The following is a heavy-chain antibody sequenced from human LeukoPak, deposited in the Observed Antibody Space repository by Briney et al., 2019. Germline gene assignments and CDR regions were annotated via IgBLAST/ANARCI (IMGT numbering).Heavy chain of an antibody. CDR2: IGSGSGGTT. J-gene: IGHJ6*02. D-gene: IGHD3-10*01. V-gene: IGHV3-23*01. Sequence: GGSLRLSCAASGFTFSSYAMRWLRQAPGKGLEWVSAIGSGSGGTTIYADSVKGRFTISRDNSKNTLYLQMSSLRDEDTAVYYCAKNYESGRGVPYGMDVWGQGTTVTVSS. CDR3: AKNYESGRGVPYGMDV. CDR1: GFTFSSYA.